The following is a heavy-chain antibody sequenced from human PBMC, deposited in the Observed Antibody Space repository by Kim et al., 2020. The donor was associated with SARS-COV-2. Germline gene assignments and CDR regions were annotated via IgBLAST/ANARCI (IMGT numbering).Heavy chain of an antibody. CDR1: GFTFDTYA. V-gene: IGHV3-23*01. D-gene: IGHD2-21*01. J-gene: IGHJ6*01. CDR3: AKVAVMDCYNYCYYYG. CDR2: ISGIGGNK. Sequence: GGSLRLSCVGSGFTFDTYAMSWVRQAPGKGLEWVSDISGIGGNKFYADSVRGRFTISRDNSKNIVYLQMNSLTAEDTALYYCAKVAVMDCYNYCYYYG.